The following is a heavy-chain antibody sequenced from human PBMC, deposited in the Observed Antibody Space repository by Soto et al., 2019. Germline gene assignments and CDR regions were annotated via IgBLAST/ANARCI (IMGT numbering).Heavy chain of an antibody. J-gene: IGHJ4*02. V-gene: IGHV3-9*01. CDR3: AKEPSIAVAGMSDY. D-gene: IGHD6-19*01. CDR1: GFTFDDYA. CDR2: ISWNSGSI. Sequence: EVQLVESGGGLVQPGRSLRLSCAASGFTFDDYAMHWVRQAPGKGLEWVSGISWNSGSIGYADSVKGRFTISRDNAKSSLYLQMNSLRAEDTALYYCAKEPSIAVAGMSDYWGQGTLVTVSS.